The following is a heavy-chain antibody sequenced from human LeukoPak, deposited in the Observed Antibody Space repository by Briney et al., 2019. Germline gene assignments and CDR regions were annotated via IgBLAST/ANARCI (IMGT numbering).Heavy chain of an antibody. D-gene: IGHD2-15*01. Sequence: GTLRLSCAASGFTFSSYGMSWVRQAPGKGLEWIGNIYYSGTAYYSPSLKSRVTKSVDTSRNQFSLKLTSVTAADTAVYYCARGRKNRLVVAVDGLLEYWGQGILVAVSS. CDR2: IYYSGTA. J-gene: IGHJ4*02. CDR3: ARGRKNRLVVAVDGLLEY. CDR1: GFTFSSYGM. V-gene: IGHV4-59*12.